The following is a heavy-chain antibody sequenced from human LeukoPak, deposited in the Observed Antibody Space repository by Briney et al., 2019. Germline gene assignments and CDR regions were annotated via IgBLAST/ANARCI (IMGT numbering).Heavy chain of an antibody. J-gene: IGHJ4*02. Sequence: GGSLRLSCAASGFTFSTYSMNWVRQAPGKGLEWVSSITRSSYIYYADSVKGRFTISRDNAKNSLYLQMNSLRAEDTAVYYCARSGHQFDYWGQGTLVTVSS. CDR2: ITRSSYI. CDR3: ARSGHQFDY. D-gene: IGHD6-19*01. CDR1: GFTFSTYS. V-gene: IGHV3-21*01.